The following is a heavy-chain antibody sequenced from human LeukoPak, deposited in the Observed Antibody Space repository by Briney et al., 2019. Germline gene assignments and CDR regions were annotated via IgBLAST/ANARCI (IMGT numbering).Heavy chain of an antibody. Sequence: GGSLRLSCAASGFTFSSYDMHWVRQATGKGLEWVSAIGTAGDTYYPGSVKGRFTISRENAKNSLYLQMNSLRAGDTAVYYCASGAGEFGDYYYYGMDVWGQGTTGTVSS. CDR2: IGTAGDT. CDR3: ASGAGEFGDYYYYGMDV. V-gene: IGHV3-13*01. J-gene: IGHJ6*02. CDR1: GFTFSSYD. D-gene: IGHD3-10*01.